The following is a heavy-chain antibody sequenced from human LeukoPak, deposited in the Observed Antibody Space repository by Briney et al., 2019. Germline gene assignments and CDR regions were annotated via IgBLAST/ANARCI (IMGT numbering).Heavy chain of an antibody. J-gene: IGHJ3*02. CDR1: GYTFTGYY. D-gene: IGHD4-17*01. CDR3: ARDTTPDYGDYAPNDAFDI. V-gene: IGHV1-2*06. CDR2: INPNSGGT. Sequence: ASVTVSCTASGYTFTGYYMHWVRQAPGQGLEWMGRINPNSGGTNYAQKFQGRVTISVDTSKNQFSLKLSSVTAADTAVYYCARDTTPDYGDYAPNDAFDIWGQGTMVTVSS.